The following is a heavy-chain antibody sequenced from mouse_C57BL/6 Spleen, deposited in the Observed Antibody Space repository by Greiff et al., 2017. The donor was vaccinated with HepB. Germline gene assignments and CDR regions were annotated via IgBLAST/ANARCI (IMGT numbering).Heavy chain of an antibody. CDR3: ARGSNYPYYYAMDY. CDR1: GYAFSSSW. CDR2: IYPGDGDT. D-gene: IGHD2-5*01. Sequence: VKLVESGPELVKPGASVKISCKASGYAFSSSWMNWVKQRPGKGLEWIGRIYPGDGDTNYNGKFKGKATLTADKSSSTAYMQLSSLTSEDSAVYFCARGSNYPYYYAMDYWGQGTSVTVSS. V-gene: IGHV1-82*01. J-gene: IGHJ4*01.